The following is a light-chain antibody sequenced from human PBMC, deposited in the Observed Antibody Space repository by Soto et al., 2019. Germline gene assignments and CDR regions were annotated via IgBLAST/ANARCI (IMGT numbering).Light chain of an antibody. CDR2: EVS. CDR3: CSYTVSTTFV. J-gene: IGLJ1*01. V-gene: IGLV2-14*01. CDR1: SSDVGAYNH. Sequence: QSALTQPASVSGSPGQSITISCTGTSSDVGAYNHVSWYQHHPGKAPKLMIYEVSNRPSVLSDRFSGSKSGNTASLTISGLQAEDEADYYCCSYTVSTTFVFGSGTKLTVL.